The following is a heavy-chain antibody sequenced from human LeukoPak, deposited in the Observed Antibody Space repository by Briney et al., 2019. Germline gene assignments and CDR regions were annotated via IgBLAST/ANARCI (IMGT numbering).Heavy chain of an antibody. V-gene: IGHV3-21*01. CDR3: ARVTSRDGYNFLDY. Sequence: GGSLRLSCAASGFTFSSYSMNWVRQAPGKGLEWVSSISGSSSYIYYADSVKGRFTISRDNAKNSLYLQMNSLRAEDTAVYYCARVTSRDGYNFLDYWGQGTLVTVSS. CDR1: GFTFSSYS. D-gene: IGHD5-24*01. J-gene: IGHJ4*02. CDR2: ISGSSSYI.